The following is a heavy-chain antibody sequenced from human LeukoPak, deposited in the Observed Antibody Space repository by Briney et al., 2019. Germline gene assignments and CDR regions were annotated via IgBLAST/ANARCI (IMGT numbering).Heavy chain of an antibody. Sequence: GGSLRLSCAASGFTFSSYSMNWFRQAPAKGLEWVSSISSSSSYTYYADSVKGRFTISRDNAKNSLYLQMNSLRAEDTAVYYCARDLRAYCGDDCPFDYWGQGTLVTVSS. V-gene: IGHV3-21*01. CDR3: ARDLRAYCGDDCPFDY. D-gene: IGHD2-21*01. CDR1: GFTFSSYS. J-gene: IGHJ4*02. CDR2: ISSSSSYT.